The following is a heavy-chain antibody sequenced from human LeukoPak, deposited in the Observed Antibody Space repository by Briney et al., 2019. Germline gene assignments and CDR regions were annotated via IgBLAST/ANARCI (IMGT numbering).Heavy chain of an antibody. CDR2: IYPGDSDT. V-gene: IGHV5-51*01. D-gene: IGHD6-19*01. CDR3: ASSGYSSGWWAAEYFQH. CDR1: GYRFTSYW. Sequence: GAALQISCKGSGYRFTSYWIGWVRPMPGKGLGWMGIIYPGDSDTRYSPSFQGQVTISADKSISTAYLQWSSLKASDTAMYYCASSGYSSGWWAAEYFQHWGQGTLVTVSS. J-gene: IGHJ1*01.